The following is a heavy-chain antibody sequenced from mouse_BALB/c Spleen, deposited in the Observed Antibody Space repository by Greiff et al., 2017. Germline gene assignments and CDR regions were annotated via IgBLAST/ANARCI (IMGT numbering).Heavy chain of an antibody. CDR3: ARGKTARATFDY. V-gene: IGHV1-7*01. Sequence: VQLQQSGAELAKPGASVKMSCKASGYTFTSYWMHWVKQRPGQGLEWIGYINPSTGYTEYNQKFKDKATLTADKSSSTAYMQLSSLTSEDSAVYYCARGKTARATFDYWGQGTTLTVSS. CDR1: GYTFTSYW. D-gene: IGHD3-2*01. J-gene: IGHJ2*01. CDR2: INPSTGYT.